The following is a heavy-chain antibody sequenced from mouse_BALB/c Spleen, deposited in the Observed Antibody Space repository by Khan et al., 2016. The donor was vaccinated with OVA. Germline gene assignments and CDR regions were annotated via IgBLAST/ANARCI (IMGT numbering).Heavy chain of an antibody. D-gene: IGHD2-13*01. CDR3: ARSLYYSDSYAMDY. V-gene: IGHV3-2*02. Sequence: EVQLQESGPGLVKPSQSLSLTCTVTGYSITSDFAWNWIRQFPGNKLGWMGYISSTGSTSYRPSLKSRISITRDTSKNPFFLHLNSVTAEHTATYYCARSLYYSDSYAMDYWGQGTSVTVSS. CDR2: ISSTGST. J-gene: IGHJ4*01. CDR1: GYSITSDFA.